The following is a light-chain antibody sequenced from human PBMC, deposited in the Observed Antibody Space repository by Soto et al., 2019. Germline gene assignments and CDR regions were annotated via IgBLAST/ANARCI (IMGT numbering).Light chain of an antibody. J-gene: IGKJ1*01. V-gene: IGKV1-5*03. CDR2: KAS. CDR1: QSISNR. Sequence: DIQMTQSPSTLSASVGDRVTITCRASQSISNRLAWYQQTPGKAPKLLIFKASTSQSGVPSNFGGSGSGTEFTLTISSLQPGDFATYYCQQYYNYPLTFGQGTKVDI. CDR3: QQYYNYPLT.